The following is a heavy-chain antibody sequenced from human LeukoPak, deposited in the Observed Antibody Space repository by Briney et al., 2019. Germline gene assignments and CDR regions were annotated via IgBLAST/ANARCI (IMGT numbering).Heavy chain of an antibody. J-gene: IGHJ4*02. CDR1: GGSISSGGYY. CDR3: ARAHDSSGIL. D-gene: IGHD3-22*01. CDR2: IYYSGST. V-gene: IGHV4-31*03. Sequence: SETLSLTCTVSGGSISSGGYYWSWIRQHPGKGLEWIGYIYYSGSTYYNPSLKSRVTISVDTSKNQFSLKLSSVTAADTAVYYCARAHDSSGILWGQGTLVTVSS.